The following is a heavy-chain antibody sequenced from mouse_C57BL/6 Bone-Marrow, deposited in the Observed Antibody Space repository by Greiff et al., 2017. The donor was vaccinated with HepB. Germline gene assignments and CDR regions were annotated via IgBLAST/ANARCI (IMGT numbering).Heavy chain of an antibody. CDR3: ARGYYYGSTGYAMDY. V-gene: IGHV5-4*01. D-gene: IGHD1-1*01. J-gene: IGHJ4*01. Sequence: EVQGVESGGGLVKPGGSLKLSCAASGFTFSSYAMSWVRQTPEKRLEWVATISDGGSYTYYPDNVKGRFTISRDNAKNNLYLQMSHLKSEDTAMYYCARGYYYGSTGYAMDYWGQGTSVTVSS. CDR2: ISDGGSYT. CDR1: GFTFSSYA.